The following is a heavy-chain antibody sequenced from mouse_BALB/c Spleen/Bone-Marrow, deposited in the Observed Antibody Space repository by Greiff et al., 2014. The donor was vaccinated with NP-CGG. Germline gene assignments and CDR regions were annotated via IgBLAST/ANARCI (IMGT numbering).Heavy chain of an antibody. CDR1: GYSITSDYA. D-gene: IGHD2-4*01. CDR2: ISYSDIT. CDR3: ARSRGLRRDWYFDV. J-gene: IGHJ1*01. Sequence: DVKLQESGPGLVKPSQSLSLTCTVTGYSITSDYAWNWIRQFPGNKLEWMGYISYSDITSYNPSLKSRISITRDTSKNQFFLQLNSVTTEVTATYYCARSRGLRRDWYFDVWGAGTTVTVSS. V-gene: IGHV3-2*02.